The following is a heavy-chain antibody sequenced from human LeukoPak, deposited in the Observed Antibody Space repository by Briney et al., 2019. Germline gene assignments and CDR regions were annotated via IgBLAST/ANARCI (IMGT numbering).Heavy chain of an antibody. V-gene: IGHV3-74*01. D-gene: IGHD5-24*01. CDR1: GFTFSSYV. Sequence: GGSLRLSCATAGFTFSSYVMHWVRRTPGKGLLWVSRISHDGIISYADSVKGRFTISRDNAKNTLILQMNSLRVEDTAVYYCARDWVYKIDYWGRGTLVTVSS. CDR3: ARDWVYKIDY. CDR2: ISHDGII. J-gene: IGHJ4*02.